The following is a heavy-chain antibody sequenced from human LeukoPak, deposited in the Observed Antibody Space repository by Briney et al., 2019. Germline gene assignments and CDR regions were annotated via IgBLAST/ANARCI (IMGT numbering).Heavy chain of an antibody. J-gene: IGHJ4*02. CDR1: GGSFSGYY. Sequence: SETLSLTCAVYGGSFSGYYWSWIRQPPGKGLEWIGEINHSGSTNYNPSLKSRVTISVDTSKNQFSLKLSSVTAADTAVYYCARDTWFGAGRTFDYWGQGTLVTVSS. D-gene: IGHD3-10*01. CDR3: ARDTWFGAGRTFDY. V-gene: IGHV4-34*01. CDR2: INHSGST.